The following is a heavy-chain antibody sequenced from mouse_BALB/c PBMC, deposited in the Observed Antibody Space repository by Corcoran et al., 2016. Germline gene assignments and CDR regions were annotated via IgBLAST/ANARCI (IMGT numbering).Heavy chain of an antibody. J-gene: IGHJ2*01. CDR1: GYTFTPAG. Sequence: QIQLVQSGPELTKPGETVRISCKASGYTFTPAGMQWVQKMPGKGLKWIGWINTHSGVPKYAEDFKGRFAFSLETSASTAYLQISNLKNEDTATYFCARSDGYFDYWGHGTTLTVSS. CDR3: ARSDGYFDY. D-gene: IGHD2-3*01. V-gene: IGHV9-4*02. CDR2: INTHSGVP.